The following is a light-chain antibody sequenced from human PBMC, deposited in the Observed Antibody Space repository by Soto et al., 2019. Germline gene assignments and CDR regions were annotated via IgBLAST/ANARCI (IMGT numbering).Light chain of an antibody. CDR3: QQYGSSPRT. CDR1: QSVSSSY. Sequence: EIVLTQSPGSLSLSPGERATLSCRASQSVSSSYLAWYQQKPAQAPRLLIYDASSRATGIPDRFSGSGSGTDFTLTISILEHEDFAVYYWQQYGSSPRTFGQGTKEEIK. J-gene: IGKJ1*01. CDR2: DAS. V-gene: IGKV3-20*01.